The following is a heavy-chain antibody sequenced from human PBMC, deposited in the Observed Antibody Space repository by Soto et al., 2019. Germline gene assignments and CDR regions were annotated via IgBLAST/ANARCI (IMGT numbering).Heavy chain of an antibody. CDR3: ASGIQLWLRRINNGYSG. Sequence: QVQLVQSGAEVKKPESSVKVSCKAPGGTFSTYAISWVRQAPGQGLEWMGGIIPMFGTANYAQRFQDRVTTTEDESTNTVYMELSSLGSEDTAVYFCASGIQLWLRRINNGYSGWGQGTLVTVSS. J-gene: IGHJ4*02. CDR2: IIPMFGTA. CDR1: GGTFSTYA. V-gene: IGHV1-69*12. D-gene: IGHD5-18*01.